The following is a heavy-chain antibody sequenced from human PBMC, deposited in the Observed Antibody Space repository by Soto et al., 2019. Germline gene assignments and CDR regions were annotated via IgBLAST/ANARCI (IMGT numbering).Heavy chain of an antibody. D-gene: IGHD2-15*01. CDR2: ISAYNGNT. CDR1: GYTFTSYG. J-gene: IGHJ2*01. V-gene: IGHV1-18*01. Sequence: QVQPVQSGAEVKKPGASVKVSCKASGYTFTSYGISWVRQAPGQGLEWMGWISAYNGNTNYAQKLQGRVTMTTDTSTSTAYMELRSLRSDDTAVYYCARDQVVVVAANYWYFDLWGRGTLVTVSS. CDR3: ARDQVVVVAANYWYFDL.